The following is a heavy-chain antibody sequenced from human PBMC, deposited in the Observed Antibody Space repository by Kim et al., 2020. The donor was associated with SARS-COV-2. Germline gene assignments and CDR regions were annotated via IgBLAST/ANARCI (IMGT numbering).Heavy chain of an antibody. D-gene: IGHD6-19*01. CDR2: FSRNSRTV. Sequence: GGSLRLSCKGSRFPFGDYDMHWVRQTPGRGLEWVSGFSRNSRTVNYADSVKGRFTISRDNAKSSLYLDVTNLRPEDKAFYYCPKSEVGWAYLDFRGQG. CDR3: PKSEVGWAYLDF. CDR1: RFPFGDYD. V-gene: IGHV3-9*01. J-gene: IGHJ4*02.